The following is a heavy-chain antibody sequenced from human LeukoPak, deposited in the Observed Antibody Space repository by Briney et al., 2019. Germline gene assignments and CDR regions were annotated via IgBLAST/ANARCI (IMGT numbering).Heavy chain of an antibody. J-gene: IGHJ3*02. CDR1: GFTFSSYW. CDR3: AKGATWIQLDDAFDI. V-gene: IGHV3-74*01. CDR2: INTDGRTT. D-gene: IGHD5-18*01. Sequence: GGSLRLSCAASGFTFSSYWMHWVRQAPGKGLVWVSRINTDGRTTTYADSVKGRFTISRDNAKNSLYLQMNSLRAEDMALYYCAKGATWIQLDDAFDIWGQGTMVTVSS.